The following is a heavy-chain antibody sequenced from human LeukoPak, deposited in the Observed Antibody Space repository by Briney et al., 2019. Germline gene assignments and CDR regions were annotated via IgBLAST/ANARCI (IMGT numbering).Heavy chain of an antibody. CDR2: IFYSGGT. D-gene: IGHD6-13*01. Sequence: SSETLSLTCTVSGGSISGYYWSWIRQPPGKGVEWIGYIFYSGGTNYNPSLKSRVTISVDTSKNQFSLKLTSVTAADTAVYYCAREVGHSSRYPRLDPWGQGTLVTVSP. CDR3: AREVGHSSRYPRLDP. V-gene: IGHV4-59*01. J-gene: IGHJ5*02. CDR1: GGSISGYY.